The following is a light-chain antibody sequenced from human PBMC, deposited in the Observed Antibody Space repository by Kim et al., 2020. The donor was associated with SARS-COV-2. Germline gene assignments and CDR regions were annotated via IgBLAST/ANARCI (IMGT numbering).Light chain of an antibody. CDR2: EAN. CDR1: NSVVRFTIL. V-gene: IGLV2-23*01. Sequence: TVSATRTNSVVRFTILFSWYHKRPGQAPQLIIYEANKRPSGVSSRFSASKSGNTAFLTVSGLRAEDEADYHCCSYADDSSSVVFGGGTQLTVL. J-gene: IGLJ2*01. CDR3: CSYADDSSSVV.